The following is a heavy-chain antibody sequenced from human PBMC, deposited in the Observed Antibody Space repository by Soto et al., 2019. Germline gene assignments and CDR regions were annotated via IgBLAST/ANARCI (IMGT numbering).Heavy chain of an antibody. CDR3: ARLLVVVVIDSDGMDV. CDR2: IYYSGST. CDR1: RGSISGSSYY. J-gene: IGHJ6*02. D-gene: IGHD2-15*01. V-gene: IGHV4-39*01. Sequence: SETLSLTCTVSRGSISGSSYYWGWIRQPPGKGLEWIGSIYYSGSTYYNPSLKSRVTISVDTSKNQFSLKLSSVTAADTAVYYCARLLVVVVIDSDGMDVWGQGTTVT.